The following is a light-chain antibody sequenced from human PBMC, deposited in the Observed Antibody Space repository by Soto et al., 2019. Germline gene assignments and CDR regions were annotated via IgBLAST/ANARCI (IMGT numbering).Light chain of an antibody. Sequence: EIVMTQSPATLSVSPGERATLSSRASQSVGRNLAWYQQKPGQAPRLLIYGASTRATGIPARFSGSGSGTEFTLTISSLQSEDFAIYSCQQYNHWPPLTFGGRTKVQIK. CDR3: QQYNHWPPLT. V-gene: IGKV3-15*01. CDR1: QSVGRN. J-gene: IGKJ4*01. CDR2: GAS.